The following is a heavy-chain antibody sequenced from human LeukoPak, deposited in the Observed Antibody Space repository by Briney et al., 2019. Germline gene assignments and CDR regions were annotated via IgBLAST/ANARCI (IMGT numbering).Heavy chain of an antibody. CDR2: ISSNGGST. CDR3: ARSLRYFDWPHDY. D-gene: IGHD3-9*01. CDR1: GFTFSNYA. V-gene: IGHV3-64*01. J-gene: IGHJ4*02. Sequence: PGGSLRLSCAASGFTFSNYAMHWVRQDPGKGLEDVSAISSNGGSTYYANSVKGRFTISRDNSKNTLYLQMGSLRAEDMAVYYCARSLRYFDWPHDYWGQGTLVTVSS.